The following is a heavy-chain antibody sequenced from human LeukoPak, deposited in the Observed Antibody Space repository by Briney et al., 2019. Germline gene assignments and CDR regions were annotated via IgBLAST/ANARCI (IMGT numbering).Heavy chain of an antibody. J-gene: IGHJ3*02. D-gene: IGHD3-10*01. CDR2: IYTSGST. Sequence: SETLSLTCTVSGGSISSYYWSWIRQPAGKGLEWIGRIYTSGSTNYNPSLKSRVTMSVDTFKNQFSLKLSSVTAADTAVYYCARPIRYYFGSGSLGSKNPDDAFDIWGQGTMVTVSS. CDR1: GGSISSYY. V-gene: IGHV4-4*07. CDR3: ARPIRYYFGSGSLGSKNPDDAFDI.